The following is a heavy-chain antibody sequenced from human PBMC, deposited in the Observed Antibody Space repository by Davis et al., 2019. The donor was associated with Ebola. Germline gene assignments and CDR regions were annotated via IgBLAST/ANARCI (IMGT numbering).Heavy chain of an antibody. J-gene: IGHJ3*01. V-gene: IGHV3-21*01. Sequence: GGSLRLSCAVSTFTFNTYSMNWVRQAPGKGLEWVSSISGSGFYIYYSDSVKGRFTISRDNAKNSLYLQMNSLRPEDTAVYYCAGGKDSTGWYGDDAFDFWGPGTMVTVSS. CDR3: AGGKDSTGWYGDDAFDF. CDR2: ISGSGFYI. CDR1: TFTFNTYS. D-gene: IGHD6-19*01.